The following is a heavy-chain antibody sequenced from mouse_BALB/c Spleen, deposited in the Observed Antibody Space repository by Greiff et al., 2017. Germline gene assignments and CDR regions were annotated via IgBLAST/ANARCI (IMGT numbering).Heavy chain of an antibody. CDR2: ISSGGSYT. D-gene: IGHD2-4*01. J-gene: IGHJ1*01. CDR3: ARHNYDYDRYFDV. CDR1: GFTFSSYG. Sequence: EVQLVESGGGLVKPGGSLKLSCAASGFTFSSYGMSWVRQTPDKRLEWVATISSGGSYTYYPDSVKGRFTISRDNAKNTLYLQMSSLKSEDTAMYYCARHNYDYDRYFDVWGAGTTVTVSS. V-gene: IGHV5-6*01.